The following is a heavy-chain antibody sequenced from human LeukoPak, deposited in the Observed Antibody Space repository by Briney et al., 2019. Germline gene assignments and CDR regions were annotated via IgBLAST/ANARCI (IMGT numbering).Heavy chain of an antibody. D-gene: IGHD3-10*01. Sequence: PSETLSLTCTVSGGSISSNGYYWGWIRQPPGKGLEWIASIYYSGSTYYNPSLKSRVTISVDTSKNQFSLKLSSVTAADTAVYYCARRGWGYGSGSYYDYWGQGTLVTVSS. V-gene: IGHV4-39*01. CDR3: ARRGWGYGSGSYYDY. CDR2: IYYSGST. CDR1: GGSISSNGYY. J-gene: IGHJ4*02.